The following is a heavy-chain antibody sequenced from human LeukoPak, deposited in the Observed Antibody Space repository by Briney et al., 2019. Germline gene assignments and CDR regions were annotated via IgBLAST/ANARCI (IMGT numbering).Heavy chain of an antibody. CDR3: ARDSSSWYVLEY. V-gene: IGHV4-34*01. CDR1: GGSFSGYY. J-gene: IGHJ4*02. CDR2: INHSGST. D-gene: IGHD6-13*01. Sequence: SETLSLTCAVYGGSFSGYYWSWIRQPPGKGLEWIGEINHSGSTNYNPPLKSRVTISVDTSKNQFSLKLSSVTAADTAVYHCARDSSSWYVLEYWGQGTLVTVSS.